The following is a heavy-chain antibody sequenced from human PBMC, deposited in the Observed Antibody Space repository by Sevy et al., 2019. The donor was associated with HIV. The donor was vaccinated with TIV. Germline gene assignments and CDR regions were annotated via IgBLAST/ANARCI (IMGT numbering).Heavy chain of an antibody. D-gene: IGHD3-22*01. Sequence: GGSLRLSCTASGFTXXXXXMSWFRQAPGKGLEWVGFIRSKXYGGTTEYAASVKGRFTISRDDSKSIAFLQMNSLKTEDTAVYYCTRDLGXYDSXRXXXYWGQGTLVTVSS. V-gene: IGHV3-49*03. CDR2: IRSKXYGGTT. CDR1: GFTXXXXX. CDR3: TRDLGXYDSXRXXXY. J-gene: IGHJ4*02.